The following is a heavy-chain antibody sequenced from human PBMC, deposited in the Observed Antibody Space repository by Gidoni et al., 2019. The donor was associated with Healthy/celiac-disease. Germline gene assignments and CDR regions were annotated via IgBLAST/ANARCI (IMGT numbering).Heavy chain of an antibody. J-gene: IGHJ6*02. Sequence: EVQLVESGGGLVKPGGSLRLSCSASEFPFGRYSMNCVPQAPGKGVEWVSAISSRSSYIYYADSVKGRFTISRDNAKNSLYLQMNSLRAEDTAVYYCARDLSFLVVVAATSYYYYGMDVWGQGTTVTVSS. CDR2: ISSRSSYI. V-gene: IGHV3-21*01. CDR1: EFPFGRYS. D-gene: IGHD2-15*01. CDR3: ARDLSFLVVVAATSYYYYGMDV.